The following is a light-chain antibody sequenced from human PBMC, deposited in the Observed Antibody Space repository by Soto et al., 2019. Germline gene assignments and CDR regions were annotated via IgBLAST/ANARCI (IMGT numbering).Light chain of an antibody. CDR2: GNS. CDR3: QSYDSSLIGWV. V-gene: IGLV1-40*01. J-gene: IGLJ3*02. CDR1: SSNIGAGYD. Sequence: QSVLTQPPSVSGAPGQRVTISCTGSSSNIGAGYDVHWYQHLPGTAPKLLISGNSNRPSGVPDRFSGSKSGTSAYLAITGLQAEDEANYYCQSYDSSLIGWVFGGGTNLTVL.